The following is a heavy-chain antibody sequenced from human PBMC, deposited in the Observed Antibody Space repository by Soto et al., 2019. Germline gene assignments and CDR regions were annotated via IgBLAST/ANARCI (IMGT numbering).Heavy chain of an antibody. CDR1: GGSISSYY. CDR2: INYSGST. Sequence: SETLSLTCTVSGGSISSYYWSWIRQPPGKGLEWIGDINYSGSTNYNPSLKSRVTISVDTSKNQFSLKLSSVTAADTAVYYCARVVARGYYTEHYYYYMDVWGKGTTVTVSS. V-gene: IGHV4-59*01. D-gene: IGHD3-3*01. CDR3: ARVVARGYYTEHYYYYMDV. J-gene: IGHJ6*03.